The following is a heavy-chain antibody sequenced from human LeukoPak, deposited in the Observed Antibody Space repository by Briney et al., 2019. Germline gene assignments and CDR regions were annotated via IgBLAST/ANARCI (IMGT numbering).Heavy chain of an antibody. CDR2: IYYSGST. CDR3: ARAVMLDCSGGSCYSVIYFDY. Sequence: PSETLSLTCTVSGGSISSSSYYWGRIRQPPGKGLEWIGSIYYSGSTNYNPSLKSRVTISVDTSKNQFSLKLSSVTAADTAVYYCARAVMLDCSGGSCYSVIYFDYWGQGTLVTVSS. J-gene: IGHJ4*02. D-gene: IGHD2-15*01. V-gene: IGHV4-39*07. CDR1: GGSISSSSYY.